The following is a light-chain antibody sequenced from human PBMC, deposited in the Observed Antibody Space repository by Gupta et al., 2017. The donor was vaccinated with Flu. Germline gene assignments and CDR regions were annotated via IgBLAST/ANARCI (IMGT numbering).Light chain of an antibody. CDR3: QQRGDWPSWT. J-gene: IGKJ2*02. V-gene: IGKV3-11*02. CDR1: QRISDY. Sequence: EGATLSCSASQRISDYISWYQQKPGQAPRLLIFEATYRATGIPARFSGSRSGRDYILTISPLEPEDFAVYYCQQRGDWPSWTFGQGTKLEIK. CDR2: EAT.